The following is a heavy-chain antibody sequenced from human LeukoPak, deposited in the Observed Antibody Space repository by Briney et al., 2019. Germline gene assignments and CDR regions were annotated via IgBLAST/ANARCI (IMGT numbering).Heavy chain of an antibody. CDR3: ARHNPEQLSFDY. CDR2: IYTSGST. J-gene: IGHJ4*02. CDR1: GGSISSYY. Sequence: SETLSLTCTVSGGSISSYYWSWIRQPAGKGLEWIGRIYTSGSTNYNPSLKSRVTISVDTSKNQFSLKLSSVTAADTAVYYCARHNPEQLSFDYWGQGTLVTVSS. D-gene: IGHD6-13*01. V-gene: IGHV4-4*07.